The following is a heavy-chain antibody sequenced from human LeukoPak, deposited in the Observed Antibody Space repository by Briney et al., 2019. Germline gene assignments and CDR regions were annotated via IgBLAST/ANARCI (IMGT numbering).Heavy chain of an antibody. V-gene: IGHV1-2*02. Sequence: ASVKVSCKASGYTFTGYYMHWVRRAPGQGLEWMGWINPNSGGTNYAQKFQGRVTMTRDTSISTAYMELSRLRSDDAAVYYCARFRYSSGWYYGFDYWGQGTLVTVSS. D-gene: IGHD6-19*01. CDR1: GYTFTGYY. J-gene: IGHJ4*02. CDR3: ARFRYSSGWYYGFDY. CDR2: INPNSGGT.